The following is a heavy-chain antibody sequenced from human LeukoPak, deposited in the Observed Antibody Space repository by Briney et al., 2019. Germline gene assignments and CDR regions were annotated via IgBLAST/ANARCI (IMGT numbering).Heavy chain of an antibody. CDR2: IYYSGST. CDR1: GGSISSAC. D-gene: IGHD6-13*01. V-gene: IGHV4-59*04. CDR3: ARLVVAAARIIDY. J-gene: IGHJ4*02. Sequence: SETLSLSCNVSGGSISSACWSWIRQPPGKGLEWIGCIYYSGSTYYNPSLKSRVTISVDTSKNQFSLKLSSVTAADTAVYYCARLVVAAARIIDYWGQGTLVTVSS.